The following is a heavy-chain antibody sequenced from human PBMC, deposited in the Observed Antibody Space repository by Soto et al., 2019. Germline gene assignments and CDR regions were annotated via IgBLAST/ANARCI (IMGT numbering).Heavy chain of an antibody. CDR2: IHSSGST. D-gene: IGHD6-13*01. V-gene: IGHV4-4*07. J-gene: IGHJ5*02. Sequence: SETLSLTCTVSGASMNSYHWSWIRQPAGKGLEWIGHIHSSGSTNYNPSLKSRVTMSVDTSKNQSSMRLMSLTAADTGVYYCAREQGVAAAVITWVDPWGQGSLVTVAS. CDR3: AREQGVAAAVITWVDP. CDR1: GASMNSYH.